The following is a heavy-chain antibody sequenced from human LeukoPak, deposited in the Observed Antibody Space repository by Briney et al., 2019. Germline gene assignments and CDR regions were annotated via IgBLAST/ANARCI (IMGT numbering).Heavy chain of an antibody. CDR3: ARSGQCSSTNCYDVRD. CDR1: GYTFTGYY. Sequence: ASVKVSCTASGYTFTGYYMHWVRQAPGQGLEWMGWINPNSGGKNYAQKFQGRVTLTRDTSISTAYMELSRLRSDDTAVYYCARSGQCSSTNCYDVRDWGQGTLVTVSS. CDR2: INPNSGGK. J-gene: IGHJ4*02. D-gene: IGHD2-2*01. V-gene: IGHV1-2*02.